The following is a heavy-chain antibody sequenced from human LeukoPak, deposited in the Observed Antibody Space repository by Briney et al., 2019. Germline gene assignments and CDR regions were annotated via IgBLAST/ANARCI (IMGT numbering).Heavy chain of an antibody. CDR1: GFTFGDYA. V-gene: IGHV3-49*03. CDR3: CSGYYERGQSDY. D-gene: IGHD3-22*01. Sequence: GGSLRLSCTASGFTFGDYAMSWFRQAPGKGLEWLGFIRSKAYGGTTEYAASVKGRFTISRDDSKSIAYLQMNSLKTEDTAVYYCCSGYYERGQSDYWGQGTLVTVSS. CDR2: IRSKAYGGTT. J-gene: IGHJ4*02.